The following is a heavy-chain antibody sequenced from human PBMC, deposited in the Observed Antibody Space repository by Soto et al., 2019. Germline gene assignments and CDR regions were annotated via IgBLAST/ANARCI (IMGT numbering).Heavy chain of an antibody. CDR3: ARPSSGWYFDY. D-gene: IGHD6-19*01. Sequence: EVQLLESGGGLVQPGGSLRLSCAASGFTFSSYAMKWVRQAPGKGLEWVSVISGSGGSTYYADSVKGRFTISRDNSKNTLYLQMNSLRAEDTAVYYCARPSSGWYFDYWGQGTLVTVSS. J-gene: IGHJ4*02. V-gene: IGHV3-23*01. CDR1: GFTFSSYA. CDR2: ISGSGGST.